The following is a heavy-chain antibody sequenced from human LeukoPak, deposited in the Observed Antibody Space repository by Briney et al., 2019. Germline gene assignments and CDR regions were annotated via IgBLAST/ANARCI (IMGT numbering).Heavy chain of an antibody. CDR1: GFTFSSYW. Sequence: PGGSLRLSCAASGFTFSSYWMHWVRQAPGKGLAWVSRINSDGSSTSYADSVKGRFTISRDNAKNTLYLQMNSLRAEDTGLYYCTRNTLAYGVWSYWGQGTLVTVSS. V-gene: IGHV3-74*01. J-gene: IGHJ4*02. CDR2: INSDGSST. CDR3: TRNTLAYGVWSY. D-gene: IGHD3-3*01.